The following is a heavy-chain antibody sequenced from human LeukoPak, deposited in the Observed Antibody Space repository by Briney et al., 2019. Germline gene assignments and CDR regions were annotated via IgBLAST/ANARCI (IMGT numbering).Heavy chain of an antibody. CDR3: SGGGSYRSDFDI. Sequence: GGSLRLSCAASGFTFSSNYMSWVRQAPGKGLEWVSLIYSGGSTFYSDSVTGRFTISRDNSKNTLHLLINSLTAEDKTVDYCSGGGSYRSDFDIWGQGTMVTVSS. D-gene: IGHD1-26*01. CDR2: IYSGGST. V-gene: IGHV3-53*01. CDR1: GFTFSSNY. J-gene: IGHJ3*02.